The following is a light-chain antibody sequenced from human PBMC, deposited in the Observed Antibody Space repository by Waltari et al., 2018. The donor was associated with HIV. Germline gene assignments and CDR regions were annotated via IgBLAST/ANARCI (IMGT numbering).Light chain of an antibody. CDR2: DAS. Sequence: EIVLTQSPATLSLSPGVRATLSCRASQSVSSYLDWYQQKPGQAPRLLIYDASNRATGIPARFSGSGSGTDFTLTISSLEPEDFAVYYCQQRSNWPGFTFGPGTKVDIK. J-gene: IGKJ3*01. CDR3: QQRSNWPGFT. V-gene: IGKV3-11*01. CDR1: QSVSSY.